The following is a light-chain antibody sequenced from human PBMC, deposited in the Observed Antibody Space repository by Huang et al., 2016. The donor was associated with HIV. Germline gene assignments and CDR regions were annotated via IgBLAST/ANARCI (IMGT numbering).Light chain of an antibody. CDR1: QSVDSD. J-gene: IGKJ4*01. V-gene: IGKV3-15*01. CDR2: DAS. Sequence: EIEMTQSPATLSVSPGERATLSCRASQSVDSDLAWYRQKPGQAPRILIDDASTRATGISAKFNGTGSGTEFSLSITNLQSEDFAVYYCQQYNDWPPLTFGGGTKVEI. CDR3: QQYNDWPPLT.